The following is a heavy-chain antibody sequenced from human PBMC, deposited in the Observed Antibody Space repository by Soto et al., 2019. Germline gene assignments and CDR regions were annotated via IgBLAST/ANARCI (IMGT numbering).Heavy chain of an antibody. V-gene: IGHV3-30*03. CDR1: GFTFSSYD. J-gene: IGHJ4*02. CDR2: ISYDGSDK. D-gene: IGHD2-2*01. CDR3: ARARYCSSTSCDSRASSSWYEPLDY. Sequence: PGGSLRLSCAASGFTFSSYDMHWVRQTPGKGLEWVAIISYDGSDKFYADSVKGRFTISRDNAKNSLYLQMDSLRAEDTAVYYCARARYCSSTSCDSRASSSWYEPLDYWGQGTLVTVSS.